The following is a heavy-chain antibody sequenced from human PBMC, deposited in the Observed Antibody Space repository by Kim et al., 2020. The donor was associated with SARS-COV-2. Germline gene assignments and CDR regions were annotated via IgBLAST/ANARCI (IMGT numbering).Heavy chain of an antibody. CDR2: IYYSGST. J-gene: IGHJ5*02. V-gene: IGHV4-59*13. Sequence: SETLSLTCTVSGGSISSYYWSWIRQPPGKGLEWIGYIYYSGSTNYNPSLKSRVTISVDTSKNQFSLKLSSVTAADTAVYYCARVEGAVTIFWSNNWFDPWGQGTLVTVSS. CDR3: ARVEGAVTIFWSNNWFDP. D-gene: IGHD3-9*01. CDR1: GGSISSYY.